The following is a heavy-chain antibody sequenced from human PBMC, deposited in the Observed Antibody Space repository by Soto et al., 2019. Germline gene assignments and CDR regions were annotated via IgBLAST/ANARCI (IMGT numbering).Heavy chain of an antibody. V-gene: IGHV3-30*18. Sequence: QVPLVESGGGVVQPGMSLILSCAASGFSFSSHGMHWVRQAPSRGLEWVAVISHDETRKHYGDSVKGRFIISRDNSQDTVFLQMISLRDEDTAVYYCVKDRRTEAYGMEVWGQGTTVTVSS. CDR1: GFSFSSHG. J-gene: IGHJ6*02. CDR2: ISHDETRK. CDR3: VKDRRTEAYGMEV. D-gene: IGHD2-21*01.